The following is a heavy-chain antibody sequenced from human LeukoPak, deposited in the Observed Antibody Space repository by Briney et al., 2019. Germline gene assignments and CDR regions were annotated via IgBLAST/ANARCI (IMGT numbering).Heavy chain of an antibody. V-gene: IGHV1-69*05. CDR2: IIPIFGVR. D-gene: IGHD1-26*01. Sequence: ASVKVSCKAPGGNFSNYAFNWVRQAPGQGLEWMGGIIPIFGVRNYAQKFQDRVTITTDESTSTAYMELNNLRSEDTALFYCSRGRVGGTAFDFWGQGTMVTVSS. CDR1: GGNFSNYA. J-gene: IGHJ3*01. CDR3: SRGRVGGTAFDF.